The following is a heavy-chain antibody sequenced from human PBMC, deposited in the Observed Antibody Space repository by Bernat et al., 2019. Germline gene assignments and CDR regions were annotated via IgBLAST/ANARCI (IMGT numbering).Heavy chain of an antibody. CDR2: IKSKTDGGTT. D-gene: IGHD3-10*01. CDR3: TTDGFGWYFDL. CDR1: GFIFSNAW. Sequence: EVQLVESGGGLVQPGGSLRLSCVASGFIFSNAWMNWVRQAPGKGLEWVGRIKSKTDGGTTDYAAPVKGRFTISRDDSKNTLYLQMNSLKSEDTAVYYCTTDGFGWYFDLWGRGTLVTVSS. J-gene: IGHJ2*01. V-gene: IGHV3-15*07.